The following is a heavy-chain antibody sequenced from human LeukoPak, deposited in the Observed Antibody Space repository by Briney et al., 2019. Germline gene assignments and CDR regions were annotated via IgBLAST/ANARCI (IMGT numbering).Heavy chain of an antibody. CDR1: GFIFSTYA. J-gene: IGHJ4*02. V-gene: IGHV3-23*01. CDR3: ARVIRAAPGKGYFDY. Sequence: GGSLRLSCATSGFIFSTYALSWVRQAPGKGLEWASSISGSGGNTYHADSVKGRFTISRDSSKNTLYLQMNSLRAEDTAIYYCARVIRAAPGKGYFDYWGQGTLVTVSS. D-gene: IGHD6-13*01. CDR2: ISGSGGNT.